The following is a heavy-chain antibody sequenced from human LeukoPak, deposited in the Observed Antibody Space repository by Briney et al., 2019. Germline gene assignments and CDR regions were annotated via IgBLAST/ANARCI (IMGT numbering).Heavy chain of an antibody. Sequence: GGSLRLSCAASGFTFSSYAMHWVRQAPGKGLEWVGRIKSKTDGGTTDYAAPVKGRFTISRDDSKNTLYLQMNSLKTEDTAVYYCTTGLRYCSGGSCSGYYGMDVWGKGTTVTVSS. CDR1: GFTFSSYA. CDR3: TTGLRYCSGGSCSGYYGMDV. J-gene: IGHJ6*04. CDR2: IKSKTDGGTT. V-gene: IGHV3-15*01. D-gene: IGHD2-15*01.